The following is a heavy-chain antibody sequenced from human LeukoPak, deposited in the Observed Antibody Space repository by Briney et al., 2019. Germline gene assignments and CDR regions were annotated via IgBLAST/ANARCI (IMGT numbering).Heavy chain of an antibody. V-gene: IGHV3-33*01. J-gene: IGHJ4*02. CDR1: GFTFSSYG. Sequence: GGSLRLSCAASGFTFSSYGMHWVRQAPGKGLEWVAVIWYDGSNKYYADSVKGRFTISRDNSKNTLYLQMNSLRAEDTAVYYCARVLGIPRGSSWYSGGRHTRIDYWGQGTLVTVSS. CDR3: ARVLGIPRGSSWYSGGRHTRIDY. CDR2: IWYDGSNK. D-gene: IGHD6-13*01.